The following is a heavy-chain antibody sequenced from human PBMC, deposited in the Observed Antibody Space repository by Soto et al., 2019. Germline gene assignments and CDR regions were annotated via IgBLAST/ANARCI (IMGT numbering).Heavy chain of an antibody. CDR2: IRSKANSYAT. CDR3: GRHVFADFYSTPRGA. CDR1: GFTFSGSA. V-gene: IGHV3-73*01. J-gene: IGHJ5*02. D-gene: IGHD3-3*01. Sequence: GGSLRLSCAASGFTFSGSAMHWVRQASGKGLEWVGRIRSKANSYATEYAVAVKGRFTIPREDLKNTAYLHMNSRKTEDTAVYYCGRHVFADFYSTPRGAWGQVTLVTVSS.